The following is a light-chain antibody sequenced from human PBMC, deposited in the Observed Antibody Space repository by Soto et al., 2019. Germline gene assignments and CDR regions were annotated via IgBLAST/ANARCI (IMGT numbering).Light chain of an antibody. CDR3: QQYGSSPRT. Sequence: EIVLTQSPGTLSLSPGERATLSCRASQSVSSIYLGWYQQKPGQAPRLLMYGACSRATGIPERFSGSGSGTDFTLTISRLEPEDFAVYYCQQYGSSPRTFGQGTQVDIK. V-gene: IGKV3-20*01. CDR1: QSVSSIY. CDR2: GAC. J-gene: IGKJ1*01.